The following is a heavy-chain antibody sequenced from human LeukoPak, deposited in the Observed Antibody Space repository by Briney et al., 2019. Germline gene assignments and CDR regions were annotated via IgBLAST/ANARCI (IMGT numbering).Heavy chain of an antibody. Sequence: PSETLSLTCTVSGGSISSSSYYWGWIRQPPGKGLECIGSIYYSGSTYYNPSLKSRVTISVDTSKNQFSLKLSSVTAADTAVYYCARLAAAELYYFDYWGQGTLVTVSS. CDR2: IYYSGST. V-gene: IGHV4-39*01. CDR3: ARLAAAELYYFDY. J-gene: IGHJ4*02. D-gene: IGHD6-13*01. CDR1: GGSISSSSYY.